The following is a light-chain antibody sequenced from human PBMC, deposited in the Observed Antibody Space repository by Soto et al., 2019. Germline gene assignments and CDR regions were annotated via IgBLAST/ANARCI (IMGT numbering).Light chain of an antibody. J-gene: IGKJ1*01. CDR2: GAS. Sequence: EIVLTQSPGTLSLSPGERATLSCRASQSVISSYLAWYQQKPGQAPRLLIYGASSRATGIPDRFSGSGSGTDFTLTISSLQPEDFATFYCQQSYTTPTFRQGTTVDIK. CDR3: QQSYTTPT. CDR1: QSVISSY. V-gene: IGKV3-20*01.